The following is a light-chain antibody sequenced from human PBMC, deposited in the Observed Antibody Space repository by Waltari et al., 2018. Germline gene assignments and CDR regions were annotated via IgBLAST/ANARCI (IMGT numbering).Light chain of an antibody. Sequence: GDRVTITCRASQSVSSWLAWYQQKPGKAPKLLIYMASSLESGVPSRFSGSGSGTEFTLTISSLQPDDFATYYCQQYNTYSGTFGQGTKVEIK. J-gene: IGKJ1*01. V-gene: IGKV1-5*03. CDR3: QQYNTYSGT. CDR2: MAS. CDR1: QSVSSW.